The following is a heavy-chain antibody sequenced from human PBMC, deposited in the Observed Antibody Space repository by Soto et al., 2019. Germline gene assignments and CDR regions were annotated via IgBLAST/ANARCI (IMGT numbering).Heavy chain of an antibody. CDR3: ARRPRSGYAYYFDY. CDR1: DDSISSSTYY. D-gene: IGHD3-22*01. CDR2: IFYTGST. Sequence: PSETLSLTXSVSDDSISSSTYYWGWIRQPPGKGLEWLGYIFYTGSTYKNPSLKSRVTISADSSKNQFSVNLTSVTATDTAVYYCARRPRSGYAYYFDYWGQGILVTVSS. J-gene: IGHJ4*02. V-gene: IGHV4-39*01.